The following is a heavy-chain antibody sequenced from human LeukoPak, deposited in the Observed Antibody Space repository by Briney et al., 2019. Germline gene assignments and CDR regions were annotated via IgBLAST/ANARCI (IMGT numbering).Heavy chain of an antibody. CDR2: INGGGDIM. D-gene: IGHD3-10*01. V-gene: IGHV3-23*01. J-gene: IGHJ3*02. CDR3: AMRDRGYGLDI. Sequence: PTGGSLRLSCAASGFSLRAYDLIWVRQAPGKGLDWVSIINGGGDIMMYEDSVKGRFTISRDNSKNTFYLQMNSLRVEDTAVYYCAMRDRGYGLDIWGRGTMVTVSS. CDR1: GFSLRAYD.